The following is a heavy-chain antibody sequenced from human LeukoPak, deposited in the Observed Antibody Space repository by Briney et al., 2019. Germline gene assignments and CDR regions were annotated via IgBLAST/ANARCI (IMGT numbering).Heavy chain of an antibody. CDR2: ISGGGDSI. Sequence: GGSLRLSCAASGFPFSNYAMNWVRQAPGKGLEWVSAISGGGDSIYYADSVKGHFTISRDNSKNTLDLQMNSLRAEDTAVYYCAKPASGWYAIDYWGQGSLVTVSS. CDR1: GFPFSNYA. CDR3: AKPASGWYAIDY. J-gene: IGHJ4*02. D-gene: IGHD6-19*01. V-gene: IGHV3-23*01.